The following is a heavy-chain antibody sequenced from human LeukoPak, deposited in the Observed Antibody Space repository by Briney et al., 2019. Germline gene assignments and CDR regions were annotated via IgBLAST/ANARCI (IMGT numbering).Heavy chain of an antibody. CDR3: ASYRYGSSFAFDI. CDR2: IYSGGRT. D-gene: IGHD6-6*01. V-gene: IGHV3-66*01. J-gene: IGHJ3*02. CDR1: GFTFSTNY. Sequence: GGSLRLSCGASGFTFSTNYMSWVRQAPGKGLEWVSIIYSGGRTYYADSVKGRFTISRDNSKNTLYLQMNSLRAEDTAVYYCASYRYGSSFAFDIWGQGRMVTVSS.